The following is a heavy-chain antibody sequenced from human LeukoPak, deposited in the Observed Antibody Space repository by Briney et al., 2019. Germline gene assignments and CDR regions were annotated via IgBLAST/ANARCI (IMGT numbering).Heavy chain of an antibody. V-gene: IGHV1-18*01. J-gene: IGHJ4*02. CDR3: ARDSSPYYDFWSGYYNSGDDY. Sequence: ASVKVSCKASGYTFTSYGISWVRQAPGQGLEWMGWISAYNGNTNYAQKLQGRVTMTTDTSTSTAYMELRSLRSDDTAVYYCARDSSPYYDFWSGYYNSGDDYWGQGTLVTVSS. CDR2: ISAYNGNT. D-gene: IGHD3-3*01. CDR1: GYTFTSYG.